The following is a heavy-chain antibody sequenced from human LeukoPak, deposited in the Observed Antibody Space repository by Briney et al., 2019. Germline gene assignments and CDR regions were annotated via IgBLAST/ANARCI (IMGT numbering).Heavy chain of an antibody. CDR1: GVSITAYQ. V-gene: IGHV4-4*08. D-gene: IGHD2-2*01. J-gene: IGHJ3*02. CDR3: ATNAGPAPHDAFDI. CDR2: TQSSGIT. Sequence: SETLSLTCTVSGVSITAYQWYWIRQPPGQGLEWIGYTQSSGITDYNPSLKSRVTISKDTSKNHFSLRLSSVTAAGTALYYCATNAGPAPHDAFDIWGQGTMVTVSS.